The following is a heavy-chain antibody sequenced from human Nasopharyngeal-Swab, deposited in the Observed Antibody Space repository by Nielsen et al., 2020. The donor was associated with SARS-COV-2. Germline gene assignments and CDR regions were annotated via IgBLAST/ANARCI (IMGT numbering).Heavy chain of an antibody. CDR1: GFTFSSYG. J-gene: IGHJ4*02. CDR3: ARDLNWAFDY. CDR2: ISYDGSNK. V-gene: IGHV3-30*03. Sequence: GESLKISCAASGFTFSSYGMHWVRQAPGKGLEWVAVISYDGSNKYYADSVKGRFTISRDNSKNTLYLQMNSLRAEDTAVYYCARDLNWAFDYWGQGTLVPVSS. D-gene: IGHD7-27*01.